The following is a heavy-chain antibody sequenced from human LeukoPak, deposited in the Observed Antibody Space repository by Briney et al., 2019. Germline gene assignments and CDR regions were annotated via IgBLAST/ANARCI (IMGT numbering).Heavy chain of an antibody. CDR2: IYPGDSDT. D-gene: IGHD6-6*01. CDR3: ARLSRFSSSSGSWFDP. V-gene: IGHV5-51*01. Sequence: GESLKISCKGSGYSFTSYWIGWVRQMPGKGLEWMGIIYPGDSDTRYSPSFQGQVTISADKSISTAYLQWSSLKASDTAMYYCARLSRFSSSSGSWFDPWGQGTLVTVSS. J-gene: IGHJ5*02. CDR1: GYSFTSYW.